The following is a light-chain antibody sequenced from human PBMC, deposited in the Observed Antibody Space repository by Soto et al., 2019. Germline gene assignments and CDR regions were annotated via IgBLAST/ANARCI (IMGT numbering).Light chain of an antibody. CDR2: DNN. J-gene: IGLJ2*01. V-gene: IGLV1-51*01. CDR3: GTWDSSLSAGV. Sequence: QSVLTQPPSVSAAPGQKVNISCSGSNSNIGNNYVSWYQQLPGTAPKLLTYDNNNRPSGIPDRFSGSKSGTSATLAITGLQTGDEADYYCGTWDSSLSAGVFGGGTKLTVL. CDR1: NSNIGNNY.